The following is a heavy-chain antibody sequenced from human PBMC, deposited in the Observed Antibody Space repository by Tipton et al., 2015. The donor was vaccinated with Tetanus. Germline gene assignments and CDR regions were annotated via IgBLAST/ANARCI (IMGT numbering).Heavy chain of an antibody. Sequence: SLRLSCAGSGFAFSDHAIHWVRQTPGKGLEWVAVISYDGSYKFYADSVKGRSTIFRDNSKNTLYLEVDSLRAEDAAVYYCARGHRPRIIVGVQFGDAFDIWGQGTTVIVAS. V-gene: IGHV3-30-3*01. CDR2: ISYDGSYK. D-gene: IGHD2-15*01. CDR1: GFAFSDHA. J-gene: IGHJ3*02. CDR3: ARGHRPRIIVGVQFGDAFDI.